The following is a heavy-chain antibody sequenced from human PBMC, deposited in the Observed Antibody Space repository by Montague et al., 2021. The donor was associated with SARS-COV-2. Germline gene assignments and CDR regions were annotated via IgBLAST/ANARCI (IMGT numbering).Heavy chain of an antibody. CDR1: GDSVSSNSAT. D-gene: IGHD6-13*01. CDR2: TYHRYKWKS. CDR3: VRGIEAAGSYDY. V-gene: IGHV6-1*01. J-gene: IGHJ4*02. Sequence: CAISGDSVSSNSATWHWNTQSPPRRLEWLGRTYHRYKWKSDYARSVKSRIAINPDTSKNQFPLQLSSVTPEDTALYYCVRGIEAAGSYDYWGQGTLVTVAS.